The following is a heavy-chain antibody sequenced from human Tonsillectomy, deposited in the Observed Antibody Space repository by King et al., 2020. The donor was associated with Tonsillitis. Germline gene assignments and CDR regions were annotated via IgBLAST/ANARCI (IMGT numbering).Heavy chain of an antibody. J-gene: IGHJ3*02. CDR2: ISSSRRNI. CDR1: GFSFNNYD. Sequence: VQLVESGGGLVKPGGSLRLSCVTSGFSFNNYDMNWVRQAPGKGLEWVSSISSSRRNIKYADSVKGRFTISRDNAKNSLYLEMNSLRAEDTAVYYCAKDKGAAYYDTSRGAFDIWGQGTMVSVSS. V-gene: IGHV3-21*01. D-gene: IGHD3-22*01. CDR3: AKDKGAAYYDTSRGAFDI.